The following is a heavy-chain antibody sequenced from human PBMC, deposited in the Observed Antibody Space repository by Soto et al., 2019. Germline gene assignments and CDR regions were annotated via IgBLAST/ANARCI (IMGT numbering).Heavy chain of an antibody. V-gene: IGHV3-48*02. CDR3: ARDGKGAAYTHGPYSFDH. Sequence: PGGSLRLSCVSSGFPLNFYSMNWVRQAPGKGLEWIAYITPSSRAINYADSVRGRFTISRDGGSVFLHMSSLRDEDTAVYFCARDGKGAAYTHGPYSFDHWGQGALVTVSS. CDR2: ITPSSRAI. J-gene: IGHJ4*02. CDR1: GFPLNFYS. D-gene: IGHD1-26*01.